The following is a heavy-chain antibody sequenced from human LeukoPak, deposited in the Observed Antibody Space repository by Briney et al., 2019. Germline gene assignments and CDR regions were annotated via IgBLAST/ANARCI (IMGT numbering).Heavy chain of an antibody. CDR3: TRARPVDY. V-gene: IGHV3-49*03. J-gene: IGHJ4*02. Sequence: GRSLRLSCAASGFSFGDYAVSWFRQAPGKGLEWVSLIRTKAEGGSTAYAASAKGRFTISRDDSKSIAYLQMNSLESEDTAVYYCTRARPVDYWGQGILVTVSS. CDR2: IRTKAEGGST. CDR1: GFSFGDYA.